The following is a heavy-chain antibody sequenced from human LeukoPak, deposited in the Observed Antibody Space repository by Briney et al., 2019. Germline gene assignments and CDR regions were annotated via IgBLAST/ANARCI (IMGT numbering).Heavy chain of an antibody. V-gene: IGHV4-39*07. J-gene: IGHJ4*02. CDR3: ARNIYYDASGYYPRHFDF. CDR1: GGSINSISYY. CDR2: IYYSRSI. Sequence: SETLSLTCNVSGGSINSISYYWGWIRQPPGKGLEWIGSIYYSRSIYYSPSLKSRVTISVDTSKNQFSLKVTSVTAADTAVYYCARNIYYDASGYYPRHFDFWGQGTLVTVSS. D-gene: IGHD3-22*01.